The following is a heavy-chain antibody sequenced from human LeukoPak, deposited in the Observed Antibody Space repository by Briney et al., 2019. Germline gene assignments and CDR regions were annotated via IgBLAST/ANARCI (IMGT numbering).Heavy chain of an antibody. CDR1: GYTLNGYY. Sequence: ASVRVSCEASGYTLNGYYMHWVRQAPGQGLEWMRWINPNTGATNYAQKFQGWVTMTSDTSIGTAYMDMIRLTSDDTAVYYCSRGGIYSSGWYPEYFHHWGQGTLVTVSS. D-gene: IGHD6-19*01. V-gene: IGHV1-2*04. J-gene: IGHJ1*01. CDR2: INPNTGAT. CDR3: SRGGIYSSGWYPEYFHH.